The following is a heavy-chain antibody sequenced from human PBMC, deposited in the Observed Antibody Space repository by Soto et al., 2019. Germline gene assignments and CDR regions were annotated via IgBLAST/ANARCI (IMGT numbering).Heavy chain of an antibody. V-gene: IGHV4-39*01. CDR3: ARGIPPSMATTTDYFDY. J-gene: IGHJ4*02. CDR2: FYYSGST. CDR1: GDSISTNIYS. D-gene: IGHD1-1*01. Sequence: SETLSLTCTVSGDSISTNIYSWGWIRQPPGQGLEWIGLFYYSGSTHYNPSLKSRVTISVDTSKNQFSLKLSSVTAADTAVYYCARGIPPSMATTTDYFDYWGQGTLVTVSS.